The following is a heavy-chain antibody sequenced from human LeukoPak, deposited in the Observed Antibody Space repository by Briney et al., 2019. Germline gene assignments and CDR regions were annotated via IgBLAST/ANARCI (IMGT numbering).Heavy chain of an antibody. D-gene: IGHD3-22*01. V-gene: IGHV3-33*01. Sequence: GGSLRLSCAASGFTLSYYGMHWVRQAPGKGLEWVALIWSDGSNENYADSVKGRFTISRDTSRNTLYLQMHSLRAEDTAVYYCARDADTSGSYWYFDLWGRSTQVTVSP. J-gene: IGHJ2*01. CDR2: IWSDGSNE. CDR3: ARDADTSGSYWYFDL. CDR1: GFTLSYYG.